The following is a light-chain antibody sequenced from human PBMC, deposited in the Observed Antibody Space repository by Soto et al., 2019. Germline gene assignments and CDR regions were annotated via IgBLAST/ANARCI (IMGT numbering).Light chain of an antibody. CDR3: SSYLSSSTRYV. CDR1: SSDVGGYNY. CDR2: DVS. J-gene: IGLJ1*01. Sequence: QSALTQPASVSGSPGQSITISCTGTSSDVGGYNYVSWYQQHPGKAPKLMIYDVSNRPSGVSNRFSGSKSGNTASLTISGLQAEDETDYYCSSYLSSSTRYVFGTGTKLTVL. V-gene: IGLV2-14*01.